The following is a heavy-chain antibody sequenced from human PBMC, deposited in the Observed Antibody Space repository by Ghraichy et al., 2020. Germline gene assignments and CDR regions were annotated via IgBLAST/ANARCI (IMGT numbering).Heavy chain of an antibody. D-gene: IGHD6-19*01. CDR3: AKTHYSGCFYDN. CDR2: ITYNSANT. J-gene: IGHJ4*02. V-gene: IGHV3-23*01. CDR1: GFTFSGYA. Sequence: GGSLRLSCAASGFTFSGYAMSWVRHTPGKGLQWVSTITYNSANTHYADSVKGRFTISRDNYRSTVYLQMNSLRPDDTAVYYCAKTHYSGCFYDNWGQGTLVTVSS.